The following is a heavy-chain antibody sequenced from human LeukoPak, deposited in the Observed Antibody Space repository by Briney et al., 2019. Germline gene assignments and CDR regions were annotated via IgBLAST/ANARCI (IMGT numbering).Heavy chain of an antibody. CDR3: ARDLSGIWFGELIFDY. D-gene: IGHD3-10*01. CDR2: ISSSSSYK. Sequence: PGGSLRLSCAASGFTFSSYSMNWVRQAPGRGLEWVSSISSSSSYKYYADSVKGRFTISRDNAKNSLYLQMNSLRAEDTAVYYCARDLSGIWFGELIFDYWGQGTLVTVSS. CDR1: GFTFSSYS. V-gene: IGHV3-21*01. J-gene: IGHJ4*02.